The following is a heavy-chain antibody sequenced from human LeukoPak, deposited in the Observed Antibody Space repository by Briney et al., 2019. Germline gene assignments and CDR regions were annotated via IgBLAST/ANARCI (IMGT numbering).Heavy chain of an antibody. Sequence: GGSLRLSCAASGFTVSSNYMSWVRQAPGKGLEWVSVIYSGGSTYYADSVKGRFTISRDNSKNTLYLQTNSLRAEDTAVYYCARVRGVVAWDLWGRGTLVTVSS. D-gene: IGHD3-10*01. J-gene: IGHJ2*01. CDR3: ARVRGVVAWDL. V-gene: IGHV3-53*01. CDR1: GFTVSSNY. CDR2: IYSGGST.